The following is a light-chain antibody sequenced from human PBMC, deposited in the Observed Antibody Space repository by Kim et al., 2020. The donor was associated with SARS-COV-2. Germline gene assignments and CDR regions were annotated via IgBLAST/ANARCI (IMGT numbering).Light chain of an antibody. V-gene: IGLV3-1*01. CDR2: QDS. CDR3: QAWDRTTVV. Sequence: VSPGQTASITCSGDKLGDKYACWYQQKPGQSPVLVIYQDSKRPSGIPERFSGSNSGNTATLTISGTQAMDEADYYCQAWDRTTVVFGGGSQLTVL. CDR1: KLGDKY. J-gene: IGLJ2*01.